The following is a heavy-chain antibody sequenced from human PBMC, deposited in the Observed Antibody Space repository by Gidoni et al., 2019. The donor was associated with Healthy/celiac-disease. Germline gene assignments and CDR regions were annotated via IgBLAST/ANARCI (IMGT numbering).Heavy chain of an antibody. CDR1: GGSFSGYY. CDR2: IMHRDST. D-gene: IGHD5-18*01. V-gene: IGHV4-34*12. Sequence: QVPLQQVGAGLLKPSETLSLTCAVYGGSFSGYYWSWIRQPPGKGLEWNGEIMHRDSTNYNPSLTRRVTIAVDTSKHQFSLNLRSVTAADTAVYDCARGQLWALFDVWGQGTTVTVSS. J-gene: IGHJ6*02. CDR3: ARGQLWALFDV.